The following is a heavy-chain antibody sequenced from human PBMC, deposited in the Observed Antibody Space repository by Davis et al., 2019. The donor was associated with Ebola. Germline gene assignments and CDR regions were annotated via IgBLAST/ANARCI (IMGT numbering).Heavy chain of an antibody. Sequence: SETLSLTCTVSGGSISSYYWSWIRQPPGKGLEWFGYIYYSGSTNYNPSLKSRVTISVDTSKNQFSLKLSSVTAADTAVYYCARGRGYYYGSGSYRYNWFDPWGQGTLVTVSS. CDR2: IYYSGST. V-gene: IGHV4-59*12. CDR3: ARGRGYYYGSGSYRYNWFDP. CDR1: GGSISSYY. J-gene: IGHJ5*02. D-gene: IGHD3-10*01.